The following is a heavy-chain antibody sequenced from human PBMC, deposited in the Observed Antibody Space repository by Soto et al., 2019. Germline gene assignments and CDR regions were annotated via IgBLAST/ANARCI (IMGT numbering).Heavy chain of an antibody. J-gene: IGHJ3*02. CDR2: XXPXXSXT. CDR1: EYIFTNFW. D-gene: IGHD1-1*01. CDR3: ARRVETTSMWAYDI. V-gene: IGHV5-51*01. Sequence: PGESLKISCKTSEYIFTNFWICWVRQMPGKGLEWXGIXXPXXSXTXXXPXXXGQVTISGDKSIFTAYLQWSSLKASDTAIYYCARRVETTSMWAYDIWGQGTMVTVS.